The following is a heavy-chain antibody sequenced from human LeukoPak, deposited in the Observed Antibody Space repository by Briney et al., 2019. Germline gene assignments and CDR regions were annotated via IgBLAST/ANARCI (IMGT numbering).Heavy chain of an antibody. J-gene: IGHJ6*03. CDR1: GYTFTGYY. V-gene: IGHV1-2*02. Sequence: ASVKVSCKASGYTFTGYYMHWVRQAPGQGLEWMGWINPNSGGTNYAQKFQGRVTMTRDTSISTAYMELSRLRSDDTAVYYCARSPRNYYDSSGYYAPLSGGYYYMDVWGKGTTVTISS. D-gene: IGHD3-22*01. CDR3: ARSPRNYYDSSGYYAPLSGGYYYMDV. CDR2: INPNSGGT.